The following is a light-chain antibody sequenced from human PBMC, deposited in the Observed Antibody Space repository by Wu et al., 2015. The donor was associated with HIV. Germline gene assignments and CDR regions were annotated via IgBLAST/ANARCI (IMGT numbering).Light chain of an antibody. V-gene: IGKV3-15*01. J-gene: IGKJ2*01. CDR2: GAS. Sequence: ELVLTQSPGTLSLSPGERATLSCRASQSVSSSKLAWYQQKPGQGPRLLIYGASTRAAGIPARFTGSGSGTEFTLTISSVQSEDFAVYYCQHYNDWPLFGQGTKLEI. CDR1: QSVSSSK. CDR3: QHYNDWPL.